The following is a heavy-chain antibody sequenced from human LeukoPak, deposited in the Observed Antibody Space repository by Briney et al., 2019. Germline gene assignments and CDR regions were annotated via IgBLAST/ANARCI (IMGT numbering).Heavy chain of an antibody. CDR2: ISGNGGNI. J-gene: IGHJ4*02. Sequence: PGGSLRLSCAASGFTFNNYAMSWVRQAPGKGLEWVSVISGNGGNIYYADSVKGRFTISRDNSKNTLYLQMNSLRAEDTAAYHCAKGRNEDGDAALNYWGQGTLVTVSS. V-gene: IGHV3-23*01. CDR3: AKGRNEDGDAALNY. CDR1: GFTFNNYA. D-gene: IGHD4-17*01.